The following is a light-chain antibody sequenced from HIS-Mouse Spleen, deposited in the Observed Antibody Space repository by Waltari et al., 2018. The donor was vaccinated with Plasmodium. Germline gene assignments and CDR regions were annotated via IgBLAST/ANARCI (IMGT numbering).Light chain of an antibody. Sequence: SYELTQPSSVSVSPGQTARITCSGDVLAKKYARWFQQKPGQAPGLGIYKDSERPSGRPERFSGSSSGTTVTLTSSGAQVEDEADYYCYSAADNNLVFGGGTKLTVL. CDR3: YSAADNNLV. J-gene: IGLJ3*02. V-gene: IGLV3-27*01. CDR2: KDS. CDR1: VLAKKY.